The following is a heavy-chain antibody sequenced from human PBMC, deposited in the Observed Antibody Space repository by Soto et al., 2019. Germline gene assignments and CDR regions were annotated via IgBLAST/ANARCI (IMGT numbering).Heavy chain of an antibody. Sequence: GSLRLSCAASGFTVSSNYMSWVRQAPGKGLEWVSVIYSGGSTYYADSVKGRFTISRDNSKNTLYLQMNSLRAEDTAVYYCARDTGYCSSTSCYSSSPWGQGTLVTVSS. J-gene: IGHJ5*02. CDR3: ARDTGYCSSTSCYSSSP. V-gene: IGHV3-66*01. CDR2: IYSGGST. D-gene: IGHD2-2*02. CDR1: GFTVSSNY.